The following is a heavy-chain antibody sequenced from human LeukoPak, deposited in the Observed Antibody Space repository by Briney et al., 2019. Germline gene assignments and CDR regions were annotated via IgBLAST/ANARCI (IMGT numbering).Heavy chain of an antibody. Sequence: SETLSLTCAVSGGSISSYYWSWIRQPAGKGLEWIGRIYTSGSTNYNPSLKSRVTISVDTSKNQFSLKLSSVTAADTAVYYCARRDGSGYYGYYFDYWGRGTLVTVSS. CDR1: GGSISSYY. J-gene: IGHJ4*02. D-gene: IGHD3-22*01. CDR2: IYTSGST. V-gene: IGHV4-4*07. CDR3: ARRDGSGYYGYYFDY.